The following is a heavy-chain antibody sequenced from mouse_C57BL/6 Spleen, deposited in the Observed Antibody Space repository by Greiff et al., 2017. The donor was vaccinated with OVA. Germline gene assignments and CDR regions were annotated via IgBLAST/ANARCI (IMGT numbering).Heavy chain of an antibody. CDR1: GYTFTDYY. Sequence: VQLQESGAELVRPGASVKLSCKASGYTFTDYYINWVKQRPGQGLEWIARIYPGSGNTYYNEKFKGKATLTAEKSSSTAYMQLSSLTSEDSAVYFCARGYYYFDYWGQGTTLTVSS. J-gene: IGHJ2*01. D-gene: IGHD2-14*01. CDR3: ARGYYYFDY. V-gene: IGHV1-76*01. CDR2: IYPGSGNT.